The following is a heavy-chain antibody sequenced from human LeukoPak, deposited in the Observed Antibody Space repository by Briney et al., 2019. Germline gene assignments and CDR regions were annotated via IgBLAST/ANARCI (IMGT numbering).Heavy chain of an antibody. CDR3: AREIPFYDFWSGYENWFDP. V-gene: IGHV3-21*01. CDR1: GFTFSSYS. J-gene: IGHJ5*02. Sequence: GGSLRLSCAASGFTFSSYSMNWVRQAPGKGLEWVSSISSSSSYIYYADSVKGRFTISRDNAKNSLYLQMNSLRAEDTAVYYCAREIPFYDFWSGYENWFDPWGQGTLVTVSS. CDR2: ISSSSSYI. D-gene: IGHD3-3*01.